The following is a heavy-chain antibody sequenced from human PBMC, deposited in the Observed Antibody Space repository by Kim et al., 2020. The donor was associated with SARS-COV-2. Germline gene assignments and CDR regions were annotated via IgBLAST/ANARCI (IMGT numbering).Heavy chain of an antibody. D-gene: IGHD3-16*01. CDR1: GFPLSSFA. J-gene: IGHJ4*02. Sequence: GGSLRLSCAASGFPLSSFAMTWVRQAPGKGLEWVSGFSVGGDTTFYAASVKGRCTISRDNSNNTLYLQLDSLRPEDTAVYFCAKPYGGSGAYNYWGRGTLVTVSS. CDR2: FSVGGDTT. V-gene: IGHV3-23*01. CDR3: AKPYGGSGAYNY.